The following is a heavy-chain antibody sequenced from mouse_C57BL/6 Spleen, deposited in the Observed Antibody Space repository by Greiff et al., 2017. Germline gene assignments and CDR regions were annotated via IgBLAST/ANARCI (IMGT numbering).Heavy chain of an antibody. V-gene: IGHV5-4*01. CDR3: ARDLGQAY. D-gene: IGHD3-3*01. J-gene: IGHJ3*01. Sequence: VQLKESGRGLVKPGGSLKLSCAASGFTFSSYAMSWVRQTPEKRLEWVATISDGGSYTYYPDNVKGRFTISRDNAKNNLYLQMSHLKAEDTAMYYCARDLGQAYWGQGTLVTVSA. CDR2: ISDGGSYT. CDR1: GFTFSSYA.